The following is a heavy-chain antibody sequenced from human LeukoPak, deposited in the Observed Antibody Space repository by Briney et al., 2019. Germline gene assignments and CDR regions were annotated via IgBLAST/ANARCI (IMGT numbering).Heavy chain of an antibody. CDR3: ARGPRRRVVITRGDWFDP. D-gene: IGHD3-3*01. Sequence: ASVKVSCKASRYTFTSYDINWVRQATGQGLEWMGWMNPNSGNTGYSQKFQGRVTMTRNTSISTAYMELSSLRSEDTAVYYCARGPRRRVVITRGDWFDPWGQGTLVTVSS. J-gene: IGHJ5*02. CDR2: MNPNSGNT. CDR1: RYTFTSYD. V-gene: IGHV1-8*01.